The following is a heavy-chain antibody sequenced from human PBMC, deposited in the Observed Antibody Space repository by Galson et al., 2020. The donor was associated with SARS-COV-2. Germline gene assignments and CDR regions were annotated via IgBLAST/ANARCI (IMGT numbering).Heavy chain of an antibody. Sequence: SEPLSLTCTVSGDSITSGDYYWSWIRQPPGKGLEWIGYIYYSGRTYYNPSLKSRVTISVDTSKNQFSLILSSVTAADSAVYYCARRAPRGFRPLVDYWGQGTLATVSS. D-gene: IGHD3-22*01. J-gene: IGHJ4*02. V-gene: IGHV4-30-4*08. CDR3: ARRAPRGFRPLVDY. CDR2: IYYSGRT. CDR1: GDSITSGDYY.